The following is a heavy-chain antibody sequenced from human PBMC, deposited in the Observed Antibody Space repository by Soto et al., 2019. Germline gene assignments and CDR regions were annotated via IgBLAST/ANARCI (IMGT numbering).Heavy chain of an antibody. J-gene: IGHJ4*03. D-gene: IGHD3-22*01. V-gene: IGHV1-3*01. CDR2: INAGNGNT. CDR3: ATMGPYYGPIDF. CDR1: GYTFTSYA. Sequence: ASVKVSCKASGYTFTSYAMHWLRQATGQRLEWMGWINAGNGNTKYSQKFQGRVTITRDTSASTAYMELSSLRSEDTAVYYCATMGPYYGPIDFWGQGTLVTVSS.